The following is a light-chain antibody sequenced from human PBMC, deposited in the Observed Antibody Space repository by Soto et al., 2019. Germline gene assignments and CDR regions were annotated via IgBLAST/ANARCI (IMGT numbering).Light chain of an antibody. CDR3: QSYDSDFEV. V-gene: IGLV6-57*04. Sequence: NFMLTQPPSVWESPGKTLSISCTRSSGSMANNYVEWYQQRTGSAHTPVIYENNQRLSGVTDRFSGYTDGSSNSASLTISGLQTEDEADYYCQSYDSDFEVFGAGTKLTVL. CDR2: ENN. J-gene: IGLJ2*01. CDR1: SGSMANNY.